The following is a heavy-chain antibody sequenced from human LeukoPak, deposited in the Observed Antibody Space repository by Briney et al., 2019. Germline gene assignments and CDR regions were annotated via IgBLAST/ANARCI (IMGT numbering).Heavy chain of an antibody. CDR2: IYYSGST. CDR1: DGAITSGNYY. CDR3: ARFPGGATTAYCDYYMDV. D-gene: IGHD5-12*01. J-gene: IGHJ6*03. V-gene: IGHV4-31*03. Sequence: PSETLSLTCTVSDGAITSGNYYWSWIRQSPGKGLEWIGYIYYSGSTDYNPSLKSRVTISVDTSKNQFSLMLSSGTAADTAVDYCARFPGGATTAYCDYYMDVWGKGPRSPSP.